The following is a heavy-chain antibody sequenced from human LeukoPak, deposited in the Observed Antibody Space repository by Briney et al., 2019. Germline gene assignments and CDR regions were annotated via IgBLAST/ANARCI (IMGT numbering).Heavy chain of an antibody. Sequence: GGSLRLSCVASGFTLSSYNMKWVRQAPGKRLEWVSSISWRSSDIEYADSVKGRFTISRDIDKNSLYLQMNSLRAEDTATYFCVGARSSLWSRQVSIWFDPWGQGTLVTVSS. CDR2: ISWRSSDI. J-gene: IGHJ5*02. CDR3: VGARSSLWSRQVSIWFDP. V-gene: IGHV3-21*01. D-gene: IGHD2-2*01. CDR1: GFTLSSYN.